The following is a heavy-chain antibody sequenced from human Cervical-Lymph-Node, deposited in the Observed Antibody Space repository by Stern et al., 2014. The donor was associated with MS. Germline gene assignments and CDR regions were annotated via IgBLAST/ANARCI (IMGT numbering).Heavy chain of an antibody. V-gene: IGHV5-51*01. CDR1: GYSFTIYY. CDR2: IYPYASDT. CDR3: ARHVQGFDY. J-gene: IGHJ4*02. Sequence: EVQLVQSGAEVKKPGESLKISCKLSGYSFTIYYIAWVRQMPGKGLDWMGAIYPYASDTTYSPSFQGQVTISADKSITTAYLQWSSLRASDTAMYYCARHVQGFDYWGQGTLVTVSS.